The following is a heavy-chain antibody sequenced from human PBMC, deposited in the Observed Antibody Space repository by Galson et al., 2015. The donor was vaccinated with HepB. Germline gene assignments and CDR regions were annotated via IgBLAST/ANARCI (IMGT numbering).Heavy chain of an antibody. D-gene: IGHD3-3*01. V-gene: IGHV1-8*01. CDR2: MNPNNGNT. CDR3: ARARPDYDDFWSDYSTVDY. Sequence: CKASGYTLNSYDINWVRQASGQGLEWLGWMNPNNGNTGYAQNFRGRVTMTRDTSINTAYMELSSLRSEDTAIYFCARARPDYDDFWSDYSTVDYWGQGTLVTVSS. CDR1: GYTLNSYD. J-gene: IGHJ4*02.